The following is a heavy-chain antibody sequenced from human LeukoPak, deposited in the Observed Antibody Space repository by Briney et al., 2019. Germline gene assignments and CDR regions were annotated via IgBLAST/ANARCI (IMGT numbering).Heavy chain of an antibody. D-gene: IGHD3-16*01. CDR2: IYYSGST. CDR3: ARYEAMGGYFDY. J-gene: IGHJ4*02. CDR1: GGSFSGYY. Sequence: SETLSLTCAVYGGSFSGYYWSWIRQPPGKGLEWIGYIYYSGSTNYNPSLKSRVTISVDTSKNQFSLKLSSVTAADTAVYYCARYEAMGGYFDYWGQGTLVTVSS. V-gene: IGHV4-59*01.